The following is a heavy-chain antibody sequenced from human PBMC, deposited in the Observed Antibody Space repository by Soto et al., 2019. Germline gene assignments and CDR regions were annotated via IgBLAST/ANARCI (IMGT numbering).Heavy chain of an antibody. CDR1: GFTFSSYS. J-gene: IGHJ5*02. D-gene: IGHD3-10*01. CDR2: ISSSSSYI. CDR3: ARESGFMVRGPRGLNWFDP. V-gene: IGHV3-21*01. Sequence: PGGSLRLSCAASGFTFSSYSMNWVRQAPGKGLEWVSSISSSSSYIYYADSVKGRFTISRDNAENSLYLQMNSLRAEDTAVYYCARESGFMVRGPRGLNWFDPWGQGTLVTVSS.